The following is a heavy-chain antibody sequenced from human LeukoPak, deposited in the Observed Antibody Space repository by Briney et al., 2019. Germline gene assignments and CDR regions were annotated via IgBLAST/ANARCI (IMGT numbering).Heavy chain of an antibody. D-gene: IGHD6-19*01. CDR2: IWFDGSNK. J-gene: IGHJ4*02. CDR1: GFNFSSYG. V-gene: IGHV3-30*02. Sequence: GGSLRLSCAASGFNFSSYGMYWVRQAPGKGLEWVSVIWFDGSNKYYADSVKGRFTISRDNSKNTLYLQMNSLRAEDTAVYYCAKGDSSGWYRGAPYFDYWGQGTLVTVSS. CDR3: AKGDSSGWYRGAPYFDY.